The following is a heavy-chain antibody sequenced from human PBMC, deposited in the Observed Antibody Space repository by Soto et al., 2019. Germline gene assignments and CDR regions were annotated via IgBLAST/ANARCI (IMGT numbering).Heavy chain of an antibody. J-gene: IGHJ4*02. Sequence: QVQLVESGGDLDKPGGSLRLSCAASGFTFSDYYMSWIRQAPGKGLEWVSSITSSGSTTYYTDSVKGRFTISRDNAKNSLYLQMNSLRAEDTAVYYCARERYSYGPYYFDYWGQGTLVTVSS. D-gene: IGHD5-18*01. V-gene: IGHV3-11*01. CDR1: GFTFSDYY. CDR3: ARERYSYGPYYFDY. CDR2: ITSSGSTT.